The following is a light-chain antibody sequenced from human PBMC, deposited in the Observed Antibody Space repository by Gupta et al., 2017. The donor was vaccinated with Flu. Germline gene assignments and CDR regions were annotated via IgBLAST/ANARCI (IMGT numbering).Light chain of an antibody. Sequence: GTSSDVGSYHYVSWYQHHPGKAPKLIIYDVTQRPSGVPDRFSGSTSGYTASLTISGLQADDEGDYYCCSYAGGLYVFGTGTEVFFL. CDR2: DVT. CDR3: CSYAGGLYV. J-gene: IGLJ1*01. V-gene: IGLV2-11*01. CDR1: SSDVGSYHY.